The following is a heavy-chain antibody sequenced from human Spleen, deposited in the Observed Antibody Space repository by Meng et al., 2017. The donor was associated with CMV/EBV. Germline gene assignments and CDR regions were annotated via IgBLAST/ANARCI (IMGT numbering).Heavy chain of an antibody. Sequence: GGSLRLSCAASGFTVSTNYMSWVRQAPGKGLEWVSVIDAGGRTFYADSVKGRFIVSRDDSTNTVFLQVNSLRAEDTAVYFCARGDSGSSAPLDSWGQGTLVTVSS. J-gene: IGHJ4*02. CDR3: ARGDSGSSAPLDS. D-gene: IGHD1-26*01. V-gene: IGHV3-53*01. CDR1: GFTVSTNY. CDR2: IDAGGRT.